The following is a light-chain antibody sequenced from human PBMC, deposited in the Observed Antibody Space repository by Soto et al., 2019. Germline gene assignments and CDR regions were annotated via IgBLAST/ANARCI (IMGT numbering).Light chain of an antibody. CDR2: GAS. CDR1: QSVSSSY. V-gene: IGKV3-20*01. J-gene: IGKJ2*01. CDR3: QQFGNSPYT. Sequence: EIVLTQSPGTLSLSPGERATLSCRSIQSVSSSYLAWYQQKPGQTPRLLIYGASSRATGIPDRFSGSGSGTDFTLTISRLEPEDFAVYYCQQFGNSPYTFGQGTKLDIK.